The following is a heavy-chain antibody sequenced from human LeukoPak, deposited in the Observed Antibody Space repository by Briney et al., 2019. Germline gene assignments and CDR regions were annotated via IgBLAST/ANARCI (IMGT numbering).Heavy chain of an antibody. D-gene: IGHD5-24*01. CDR1: GFSVSENY. CDR3: VKEARGTTIYY. V-gene: IGHV3-66*01. CDR2: IYRGDAT. Sequence: GGSLRLSCAASGFSVSENYMSWVRQAPGKGLEWVSVIYRGDATYYADSVKGRFTISRDSFENTVYLQMDSLRAEDTAVYYCVKEARGTTIYYWGQGTLVTVSS. J-gene: IGHJ4*02.